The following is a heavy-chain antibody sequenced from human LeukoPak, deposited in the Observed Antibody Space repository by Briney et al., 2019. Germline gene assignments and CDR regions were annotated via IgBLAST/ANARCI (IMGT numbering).Heavy chain of an antibody. CDR3: AKAPVGHCSGAFCYHFDS. Sequence: TGGSLRLSCAASGFTFSTYAMSWVRQTPGKWLEWVAAISGDNPGTYHANSVKGRFTISRDNSKNTLHLQMSGLRAEDTARYYCAKAPVGHCSGAFCYHFDSWGQGTLVTVSS. CDR2: ISGDNPGT. CDR1: GFTFSTYA. J-gene: IGHJ4*02. D-gene: IGHD2-15*01. V-gene: IGHV3-23*01.